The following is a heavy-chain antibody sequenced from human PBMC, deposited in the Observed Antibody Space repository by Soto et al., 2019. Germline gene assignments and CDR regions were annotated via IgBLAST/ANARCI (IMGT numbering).Heavy chain of an antibody. CDR3: ARDRFVVAIPDAFDI. V-gene: IGHV3-48*01. D-gene: IGHD3-3*01. Sequence: GGSLRLSCAASGFTFSSYNMNWVRQAPGKGLEWVSYISTYSSTIHYADSVKGRFTISRDNAKNSLYLQMNGLRAEDTAVYYCARDRFVVAIPDAFDIWGQGTMVTVSS. CDR1: GFTFSSYN. CDR2: ISTYSSTI. J-gene: IGHJ3*02.